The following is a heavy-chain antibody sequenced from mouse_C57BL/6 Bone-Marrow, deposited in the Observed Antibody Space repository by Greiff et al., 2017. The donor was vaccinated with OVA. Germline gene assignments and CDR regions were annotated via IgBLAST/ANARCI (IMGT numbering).Heavy chain of an antibody. CDR2: INPSNGGT. D-gene: IGHD2-3*01. J-gene: IGHJ2*01. CDR1: GYTFTSYW. Sequence: QVQLQQPGTELVKPGASVKLSCKASGYTFTSYWMHWVKQRPGQGLEWIGNINPSNGGTNYNEKFKSKATLTVDKSSSTAYMQLSSLTSEDSAVYYCARGGAYDGYYDYFDDWGQGTTLTVSS. CDR3: ARGGAYDGYYDYFDD. V-gene: IGHV1-53*01.